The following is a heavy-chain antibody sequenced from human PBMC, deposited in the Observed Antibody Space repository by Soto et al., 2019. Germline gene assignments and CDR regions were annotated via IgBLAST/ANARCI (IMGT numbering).Heavy chain of an antibody. CDR2: ISAYNGNT. V-gene: IGHV1-18*01. D-gene: IGHD2-2*01. CDR1: GYTFTSHG. CDR3: ARDRGCSSTSCPDGYDDYGMDV. J-gene: IGHJ6*02. Sequence: ASVKVSCKASGYTFTSHGISWVRQAPGQGLEWMGWISAYNGNTNYAQKLQGRVTMTTDTSTSTAYMELRSLRSDDTAVYYCARDRGCSSTSCPDGYDDYGMDVWGQGTTVTVSS.